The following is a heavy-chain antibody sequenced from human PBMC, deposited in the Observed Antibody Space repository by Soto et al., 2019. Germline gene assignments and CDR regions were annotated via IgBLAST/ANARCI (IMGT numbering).Heavy chain of an antibody. CDR2: IYYSGST. V-gene: IGHV4-59*01. CDR1: GGSISSYY. D-gene: IGHD5-12*01. J-gene: IGHJ4*02. CDR3: ARAYGGYADY. Sequence: SETLSLTSTVSGGSISSYYWSWIRQPPGKGLEWIGYIYYSGSTNYNPSLKSRVTISVDTSKNQFSLKLSSVTAADTAVYYCARAYGGYADYWGQGALVTVSS.